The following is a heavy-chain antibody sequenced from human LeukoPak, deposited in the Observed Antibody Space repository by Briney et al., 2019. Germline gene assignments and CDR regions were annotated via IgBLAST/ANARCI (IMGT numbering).Heavy chain of an antibody. Sequence: ASVKVSCKASGYIFTNYAIHWVRQAPGQRLEWMGWINAGNGKANYSQKFRGRVTLTRDTSASTAYMELSSLRSEDTAVYYCARGYYDLLTGHVETYYFDYWGQGTLVTVSS. CDR3: ARGYYDLLTGHVETYYFDY. CDR2: INAGNGKA. J-gene: IGHJ4*02. D-gene: IGHD3-9*01. CDR1: GYIFTNYA. V-gene: IGHV1-3*01.